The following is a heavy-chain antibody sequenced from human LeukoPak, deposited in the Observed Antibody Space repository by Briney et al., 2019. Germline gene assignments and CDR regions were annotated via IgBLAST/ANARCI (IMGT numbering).Heavy chain of an antibody. CDR3: ASYDSSGNFDY. CDR2: IYYSGST. Sequence: SETLSLTCTVSGGSISDYYWGWIRQPPGKGLECIGYIYYSGSTNYNPSLKSRVTISIDTSKNQFSLNLRSVTAADTAVYYCASYDSSGNFDYWGQGALVTVSS. CDR1: GGSISDYY. J-gene: IGHJ4*02. D-gene: IGHD3-22*01. V-gene: IGHV4-59*01.